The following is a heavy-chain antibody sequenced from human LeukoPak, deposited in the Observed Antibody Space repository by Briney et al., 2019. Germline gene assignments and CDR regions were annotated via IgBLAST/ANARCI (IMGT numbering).Heavy chain of an antibody. D-gene: IGHD3-3*01. Sequence: GGSLRLSCVASGFSFSDYTMNWVRQAPGKGLEWVSSIIGTGSYIHYADSVKGRFTISRDNSKNTLYLQMNSLRAEDTAVYYCAKVQGPITIFGVVMGKTDAFDIWGQGTMVTVSS. V-gene: IGHV3-21*01. CDR1: GFSFSDYT. J-gene: IGHJ3*02. CDR3: AKVQGPITIFGVVMGKTDAFDI. CDR2: IIGTGSYI.